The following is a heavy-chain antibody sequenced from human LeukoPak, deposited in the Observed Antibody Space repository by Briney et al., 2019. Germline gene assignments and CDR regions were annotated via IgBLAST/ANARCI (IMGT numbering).Heavy chain of an antibody. V-gene: IGHV3-74*01. CDR3: ARGWVPSDITLN. Sequence: GGSLRLSCAASEFTFSTYWMHWVRQAPGKGLVWVSRINGDGSITNYADSVKGRFTVSGDSAQNTLYLQMNSLRAEATAVYYCARGWVPSDITLNWGQGTMVTVSS. D-gene: IGHD3-22*01. CDR1: EFTFSTYW. J-gene: IGHJ3*01. CDR2: INGDGSIT.